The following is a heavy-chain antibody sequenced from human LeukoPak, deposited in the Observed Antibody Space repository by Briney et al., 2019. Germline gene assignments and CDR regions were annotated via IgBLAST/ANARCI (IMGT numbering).Heavy chain of an antibody. CDR2: INHSGST. J-gene: IGHJ4*02. D-gene: IGHD6-19*01. V-gene: IGHV4-34*01. CDR3: ARVRRRQWLGDFDY. CDR1: GGSFSGYY. Sequence: SETLSLTCAVYGGSFSGYYWSWIRQPPGKGLEWIGEINHSGSTNYNPSLKSRVTISVDTSKNQFSLKLSSVTAADTAVYYCARVRRRQWLGDFDYWGQGPLVTVSS.